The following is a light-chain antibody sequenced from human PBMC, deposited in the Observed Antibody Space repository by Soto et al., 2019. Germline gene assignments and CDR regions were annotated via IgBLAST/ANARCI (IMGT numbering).Light chain of an antibody. V-gene: IGKV1-5*01. CDR3: QQYTTYPWT. CDR2: DAS. J-gene: IGKJ1*01. CDR1: QSISSR. Sequence: DIQMTQSPSTLSASVGDRVTITCRASQSISSRLAWYQQKPGRAPKVLIFDASSLESGVPSRCSGSGSATEFTITISSMQHDDFATYYCQQYTTYPWTFGQGTKVEIK.